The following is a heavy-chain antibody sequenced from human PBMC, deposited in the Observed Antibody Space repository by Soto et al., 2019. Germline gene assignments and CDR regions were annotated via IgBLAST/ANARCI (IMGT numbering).Heavy chain of an antibody. J-gene: IGHJ5*02. V-gene: IGHV4-59*01. CDR2: TYDSGNT. Sequence: SETLSLTCTVSGGSISSYYWSWIRQPPGKGLEWIGYTYDSGNTNYNPSLKSRVTISVDMSKNQFSLKLSSVTAADTAVYYCARDRYCSGGGCYGFDPWGQGTLVTVSS. CDR1: GGSISSYY. D-gene: IGHD2-15*01. CDR3: ARDRYCSGGGCYGFDP.